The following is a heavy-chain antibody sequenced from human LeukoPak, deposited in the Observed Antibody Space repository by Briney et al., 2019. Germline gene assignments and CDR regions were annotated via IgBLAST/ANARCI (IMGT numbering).Heavy chain of an antibody. J-gene: IGHJ4*02. CDR1: GGSFNDYY. CDR3: ARSRSPRLAGFDS. CDR2: IDHSGST. Sequence: SETLSLTCTVYGGSFNDYYWSWIRQPPGKGLEWIGDIDHSGSTNYNPSLKSRVTISVDTSKNQFSLKLSSVTAADTAVYYCARSRSPRLAGFDSWGQGTLVTVSS. V-gene: IGHV4-34*01.